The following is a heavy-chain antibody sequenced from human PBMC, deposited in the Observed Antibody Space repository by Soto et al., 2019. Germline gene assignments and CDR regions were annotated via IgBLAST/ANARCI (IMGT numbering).Heavy chain of an antibody. CDR1: GYSISSSNW. Sequence: SGTLSLTCAVSGYSISSSNWWGWIRQPPGKGLEWIGEINHSGNTNYSPSLKSRVTISVDTSKNQFSLKVSSVTAADTAVYYCARSGHLFDYWGQGISVTVSS. V-gene: IGHV4-28*01. CDR2: INHSGNT. CDR3: ARSGHLFDY. D-gene: IGHD3-10*01. J-gene: IGHJ4*02.